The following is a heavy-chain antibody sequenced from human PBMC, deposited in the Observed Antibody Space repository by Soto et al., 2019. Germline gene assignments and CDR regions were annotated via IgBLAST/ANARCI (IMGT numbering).Heavy chain of an antibody. CDR2: IWYDGSEK. Sequence: GGSLRLSCAASGFTFSSYGIHWVRQAPGMGLEWVAVIWYDGSEKYYADSVKGRFSISRDNSKNTLWLQMNSLRAEDTAVYYCARQQGNYYFDYWGQGTLVNVS. J-gene: IGHJ4*02. CDR1: GFTFSSYG. V-gene: IGHV3-33*01. D-gene: IGHD6-13*01. CDR3: ARQQGNYYFDY.